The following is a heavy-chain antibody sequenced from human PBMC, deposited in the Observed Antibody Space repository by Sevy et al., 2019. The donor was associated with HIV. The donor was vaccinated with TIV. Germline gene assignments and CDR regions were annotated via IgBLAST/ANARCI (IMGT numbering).Heavy chain of an antibody. J-gene: IGHJ4*02. Sequence: GGSLRLSCTVSGFTLKSHTMYWVRQAPGKGLEWVAFISADEKKQNYADSVKGRFTISRDNFKNTPYLQVNSLGAEDTAIYYCARDLTERYTIDYWGQGILVTVSS. CDR2: ISADEKKQ. D-gene: IGHD7-27*01. V-gene: IGHV3-30*04. CDR1: GFTLKSHT. CDR3: ARDLTERYTIDY.